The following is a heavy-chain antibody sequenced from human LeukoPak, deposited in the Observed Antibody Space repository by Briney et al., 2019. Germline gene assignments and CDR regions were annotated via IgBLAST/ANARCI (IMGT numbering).Heavy chain of an antibody. V-gene: IGHV1-18*01. Sequence: ASVKVSCKASGYTFTSYGISWVRQAPGQGLEWMGWISAYNGNTNYAQKLQGRVTMTTDTSTSTAYMELRSLRSDDTAVYYCASTPKLPYRDDAFDIWGQGTMVTVSS. CDR3: ASTPKLPYRDDAFDI. CDR1: GYTFTSYG. CDR2: ISAYNGNT. D-gene: IGHD1-7*01. J-gene: IGHJ3*02.